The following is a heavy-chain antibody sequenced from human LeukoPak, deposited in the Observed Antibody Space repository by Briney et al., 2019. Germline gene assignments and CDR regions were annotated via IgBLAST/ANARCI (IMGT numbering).Heavy chain of an antibody. J-gene: IGHJ4*02. CDR3: VRDAYGAHFDY. D-gene: IGHD2-21*01. CDR2: ISGSGGTT. V-gene: IGHV3-23*01. CDR1: GFTFSTYA. Sequence: GGSLRLSCAASGFTFSTYAMSWVRQAPGKGLEWVSAISGSGGTTYNADSVKGRFTISRDNSKSTLYLQMNSLRAEDTALHYCVRDAYGAHFDYWGQGTLVTVSS.